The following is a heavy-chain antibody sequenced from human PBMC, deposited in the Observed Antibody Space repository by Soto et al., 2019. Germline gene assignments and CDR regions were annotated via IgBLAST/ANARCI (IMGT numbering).Heavy chain of an antibody. Sequence: KVSCKASGYTFTSYGIIWVRQAPGQGLEWMGWISAYNGNTNYAQKLQGRVTMTTDTSTSTAYMELRSLRSDDTAVYYCARDEADIAAAASVDYWGQGTLVTVSS. CDR1: GYTFTSYG. D-gene: IGHD6-13*01. CDR2: ISAYNGNT. CDR3: ARDEADIAAAASVDY. V-gene: IGHV1-18*04. J-gene: IGHJ4*02.